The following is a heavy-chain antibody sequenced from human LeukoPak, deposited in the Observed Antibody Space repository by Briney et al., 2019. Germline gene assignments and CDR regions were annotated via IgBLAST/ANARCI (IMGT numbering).Heavy chain of an antibody. D-gene: IGHD2/OR15-2a*01. J-gene: IGHJ4*02. Sequence: XRQAPXXXLEWVSAISGSGGSTYYADSVKGRFTISRDNSKNTLYLQMNSLRAEDTAVYYCAKFPPPGLYYFDYWGQGTLVTVSS. V-gene: IGHV3-23*01. CDR3: AKFPPPGLYYFDY. CDR2: ISGSGGST.